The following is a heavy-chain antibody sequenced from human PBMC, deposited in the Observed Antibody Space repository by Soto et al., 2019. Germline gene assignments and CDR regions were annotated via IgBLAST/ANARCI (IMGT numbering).Heavy chain of an antibody. CDR3: AKDRGGIEEGVNWFDP. Sequence: PGGSLRLSCAASGFTFISYAMSWVRQAPGKGLEWVSAISGSGGSTYYADSVKGRFTISRDNSKNTLYLQMNSLRAEDTAVFYFAKDRGGIEEGVNWFDPWGQGILVTASS. CDR2: ISGSGGST. J-gene: IGHJ5*02. CDR1: GFTFISYA. D-gene: IGHD3-10*01. V-gene: IGHV3-23*01.